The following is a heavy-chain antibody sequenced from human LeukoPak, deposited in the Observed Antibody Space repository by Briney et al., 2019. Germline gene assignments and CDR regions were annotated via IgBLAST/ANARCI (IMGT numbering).Heavy chain of an antibody. D-gene: IGHD2/OR15-2a*01. CDR2: ISDIGSI. V-gene: IGHV4-59*08. J-gene: IGHJ4*02. CDR3: AGHHPRNTVDF. CDR1: GGSISSYY. Sequence: SETLSLTCTVSGGSISSYYWSWIRQPPGKGLEWIAYISDIGSINYNPSLKSRVTISLDTSKNQFSLKLSSVTAADTAVYYCAGHHPRNTVDFWGRGTLVTVSS.